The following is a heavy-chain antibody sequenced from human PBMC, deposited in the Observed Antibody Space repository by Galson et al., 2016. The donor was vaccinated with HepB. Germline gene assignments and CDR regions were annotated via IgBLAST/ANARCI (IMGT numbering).Heavy chain of an antibody. D-gene: IGHD3-22*01. CDR3: ARDFYESGGYCLDD. CDR1: GFNFKDYF. CDR2: LSGTNSFI. V-gene: IGHV3-69-1*02. J-gene: IGHJ4*02. Sequence: SLRLSCAGSGFNFKDYFINWIRQAPGKGLEWVAALSGTNSFIYYADSVKGRFTVFRDNAEKTMHLEMNSLRVGDTAVYYCARDFYESGGYCLDDWGQGTLVTVSS.